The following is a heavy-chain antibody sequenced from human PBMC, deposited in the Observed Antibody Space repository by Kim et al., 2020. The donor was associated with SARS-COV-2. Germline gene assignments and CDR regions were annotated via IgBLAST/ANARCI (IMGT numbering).Heavy chain of an antibody. CDR3: AIETSRTGKYWDY. V-gene: IGHV3-15*01. J-gene: IGHJ4*02. CDR2: IKSRTDGETT. Sequence: GGSLRLSCTVSGFSFSGAWMSWVRRAPGKGLEWVARIKSRTDGETTDYAAPVKGRFAISRDDSKDTLFLQMNSLKTEDTAVYYCAIETSRTGKYWDYWGQGTLVTVSS. CDR1: GFSFSGAW. D-gene: IGHD2-8*02.